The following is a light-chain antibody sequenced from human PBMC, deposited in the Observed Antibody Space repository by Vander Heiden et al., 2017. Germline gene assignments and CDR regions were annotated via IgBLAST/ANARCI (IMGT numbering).Light chain of an antibody. CDR1: ALPKLY. Sequence: SCDMTQPPSGSGSPGPTARITCYGDALPKLYAYWYHQKPGQAPVVLIYNDNERPSGIPERFSGSRSGTTVTLTISGVQAEDEADYYCQSADSSGTYVVFGGGTKLTVL. J-gene: IGLJ2*01. CDR3: QSADSSGTYVV. V-gene: IGLV3-25*03. CDR2: NDN.